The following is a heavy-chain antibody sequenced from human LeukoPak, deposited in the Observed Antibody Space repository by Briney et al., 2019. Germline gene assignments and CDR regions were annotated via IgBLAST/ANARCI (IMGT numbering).Heavy chain of an antibody. Sequence: PLETLSLTCAMSGGSFSGYYWTWIRQPPGKGLEWIGEINHTGSTKYNPSLKSRVTISVDTSKNQFSLRLSSVTAADTAVYYCVGWGLSETYVISDYWGQGTLVTVSS. V-gene: IGHV4-34*01. D-gene: IGHD3-10*01. CDR1: GGSFSGYY. CDR3: VGWGLSETYVISDY. J-gene: IGHJ4*02. CDR2: INHTGST.